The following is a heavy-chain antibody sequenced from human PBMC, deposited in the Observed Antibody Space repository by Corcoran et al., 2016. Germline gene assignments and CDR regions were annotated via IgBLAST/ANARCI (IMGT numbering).Heavy chain of an antibody. Sequence: QVQLQESGPGLVKPSETLSLTCTVSGGSISSYYWSWIRQPPGKGLEWIGYIYYSGSTNYNPSLKSRVTISVETSKNQFSLKLSSVTAADTAVYYCARVASSGWDYGMDVWGQGTTVTVSS. CDR1: GGSISSYY. CDR2: IYYSGST. J-gene: IGHJ6*02. V-gene: IGHV4-59*01. CDR3: ARVASSGWDYGMDV. D-gene: IGHD6-19*01.